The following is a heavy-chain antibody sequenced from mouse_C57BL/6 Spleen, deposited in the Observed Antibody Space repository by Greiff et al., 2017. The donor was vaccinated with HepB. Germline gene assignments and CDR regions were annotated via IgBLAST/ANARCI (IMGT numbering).Heavy chain of an antibody. CDR1: GYTFTSYW. D-gene: IGHD3-2*02. V-gene: IGHV1-52*01. CDR3: ARSAQAKAMDY. J-gene: IGHJ4*01. CDR2: IDPSDSET. Sequence: VKLQESGAELVRPGSSVKLSCKASGYTFTSYWMHWVKQRPIQGLEWIGNIDPSDSETHYNQKFKDKATLTVDKSSSTAYMQLSSLTSEDSAVYYCARSAQAKAMDYWGQGTSVTVSS.